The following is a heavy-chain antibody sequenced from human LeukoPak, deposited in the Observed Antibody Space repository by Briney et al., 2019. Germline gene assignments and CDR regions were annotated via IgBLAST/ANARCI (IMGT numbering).Heavy chain of an antibody. V-gene: IGHV4-30-2*01. Sequence: SETLSLTCAVSGGSISSGGYSWSWIRQPPGKGLEWIGYIHHSGSTYYNPSLKSRVTISVDRSKNQFSLKLSSVTAADTAVYYCARSNYYDSSGYLDYWGQGTLVTVSS. CDR3: ARSNYYDSSGYLDY. D-gene: IGHD3-22*01. J-gene: IGHJ4*02. CDR1: GGSISSGGYS. CDR2: IHHSGST.